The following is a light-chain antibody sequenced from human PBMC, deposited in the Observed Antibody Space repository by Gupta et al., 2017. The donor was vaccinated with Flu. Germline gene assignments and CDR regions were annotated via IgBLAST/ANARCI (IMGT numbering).Light chain of an antibody. CDR1: SSDVGSYNS. J-gene: IGLJ2*01. Sequence: HSALTQPRSVPGSPGQSVTISCTGTSSDVGSYNSVSWYQQHPGKAPKLMIYDVSKRPSGVPDRFSGSKSGNTASLTISGLQAEDEADYYCCSYAGSYTLVFGGGTKVTVL. V-gene: IGLV2-11*01. CDR3: CSYAGSYTLV. CDR2: DVS.